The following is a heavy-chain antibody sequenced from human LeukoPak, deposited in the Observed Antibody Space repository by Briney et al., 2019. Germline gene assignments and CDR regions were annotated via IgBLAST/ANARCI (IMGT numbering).Heavy chain of an antibody. J-gene: IGHJ5*02. Sequence: SETLSLTCTVSGYSISSGYYWGWIRQPPGKGLEWIGSIYHSGSTYYNPSLKSRVTISVDTSKNQFFLKLSSVTAADTAVYYCARVAPQPYYDFWSGYPYLNWFDPWGQGTLVTVSP. CDR1: GYSISSGYY. CDR3: ARVAPQPYYDFWSGYPYLNWFDP. V-gene: IGHV4-38-2*02. D-gene: IGHD3-3*01. CDR2: IYHSGST.